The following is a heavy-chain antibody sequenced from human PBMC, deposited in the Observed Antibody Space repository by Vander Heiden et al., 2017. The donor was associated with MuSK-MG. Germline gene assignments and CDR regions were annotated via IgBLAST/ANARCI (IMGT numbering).Heavy chain of an antibody. CDR2: IWYDGSNK. D-gene: IGHD6-19*01. V-gene: IGHV3-33*01. CDR3: ARDRDSSGSLYFDS. J-gene: IGHJ4*02. Sequence: QVQLVESGGGVVQPGRYLRLFCSASGFTFSSYGMHWVRQAPGKGLEWVAIIWYDGSNKFYADSVKGRFTISRDNSKNTLYLQMNSLRAEDTAVYYCARDRDSSGSLYFDSWGQGTLVTVSS. CDR1: GFTFSSYG.